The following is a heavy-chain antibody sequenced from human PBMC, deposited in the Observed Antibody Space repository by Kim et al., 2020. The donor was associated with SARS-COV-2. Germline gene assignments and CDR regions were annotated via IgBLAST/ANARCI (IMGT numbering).Heavy chain of an antibody. D-gene: IGHD2-15*01. CDR1: GFTFTSSA. CDR2: IVVGSGNT. CDR3: AADLYCSGGSCYRWYFDL. V-gene: IGHV1-58*01. Sequence: SVKVSCKASGFTFTSSAVQWVRQARGQRLEWIGWIVVGSGNTNYAQKFQERVTITRDMSTSTAYMELSSLRSEDTAVYYCAADLYCSGGSCYRWYFDLWGRGTLVTVSS. J-gene: IGHJ2*01.